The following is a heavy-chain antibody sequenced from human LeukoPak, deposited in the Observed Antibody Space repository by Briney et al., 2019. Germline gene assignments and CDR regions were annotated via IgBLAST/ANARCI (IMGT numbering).Heavy chain of an antibody. CDR2: ISGSGAST. Sequence: GGSLRLSCAASGFIFSSYAMSWVRQAPGKGLEWVSGISGSGASTYYADSVKGRFTISRDNSKNTLYLQMNSLRAEDTAVYYCARGDRDGYSAGYWGQGTLVTVSS. V-gene: IGHV3-23*01. J-gene: IGHJ4*02. CDR1: GFIFSSYA. D-gene: IGHD5-24*01. CDR3: ARGDRDGYSAGY.